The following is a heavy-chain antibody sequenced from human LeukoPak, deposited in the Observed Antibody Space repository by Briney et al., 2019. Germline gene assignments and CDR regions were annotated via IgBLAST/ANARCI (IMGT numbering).Heavy chain of an antibody. CDR3: VRDLLNEGNHLDY. D-gene: IGHD4-23*01. V-gene: IGHV4-30-4*02. CDR1: GGSICSGDYY. Sequence: SDSLSLTCTVSGGSICSGDYYWSWIRQPPGKGLEWIGYIYYSGSTYYNPSLKSRVTISVDTSKNQFSLKLSSVTAADTAVYYCVRDLLNEGNHLDYWGQGTLVTVSS. J-gene: IGHJ4*02. CDR2: IYYSGST.